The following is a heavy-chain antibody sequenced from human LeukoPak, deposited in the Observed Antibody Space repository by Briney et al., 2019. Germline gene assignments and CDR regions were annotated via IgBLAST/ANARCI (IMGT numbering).Heavy chain of an antibody. CDR2: ISAYNGNT. Sequence: GASVKVSCKASGYTFTSYGISWVRQAPGQGLEWMGWISAYNGNTNYAQKLQGRVTMTTDTSTSTAYMELRSLRSDDTAVYYCARDRDPEYYYESSGYYRDAFDIWGQGTMVTVSS. CDR1: GYTFTSYG. V-gene: IGHV1-18*01. J-gene: IGHJ3*02. CDR3: ARDRDPEYYYESSGYYRDAFDI. D-gene: IGHD3-22*01.